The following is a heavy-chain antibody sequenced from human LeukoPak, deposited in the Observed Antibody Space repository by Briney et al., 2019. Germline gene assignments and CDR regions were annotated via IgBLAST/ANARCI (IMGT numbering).Heavy chain of an antibody. J-gene: IGHJ4*01. D-gene: IGHD5-12*01. V-gene: IGHV3-48*03. CDR2: ISSSGSTI. CDR1: GFTFSSYE. Sequence: GGSLRLSCAASGFTFSSYEMNWVRQAPGKGLEWVSYISSSGSTIYYADSVKGRFTISRDNAKNSLYLQMNSLRAEDTAVYYCARVGQYSGYDYAVSTDYWGQGTLVTVSS. CDR3: ARVGQYSGYDYAVSTDY.